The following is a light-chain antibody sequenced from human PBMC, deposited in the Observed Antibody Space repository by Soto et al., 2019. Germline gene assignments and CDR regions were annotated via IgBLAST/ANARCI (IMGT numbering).Light chain of an antibody. V-gene: IGKV3-15*01. CDR2: AAS. CDR1: QSVSNN. J-gene: IGKJ1*01. CDR3: QQYNAWPRT. Sequence: EVVMTQSPATLSVSPGERATLSCRASQSVSNNLAWYQQKPGQAPRLLIYAASTRATGLPARFSGSGFGTDFTLTISSLQSEDFAVYYCQQYNAWPRTFGQGTKVDIK.